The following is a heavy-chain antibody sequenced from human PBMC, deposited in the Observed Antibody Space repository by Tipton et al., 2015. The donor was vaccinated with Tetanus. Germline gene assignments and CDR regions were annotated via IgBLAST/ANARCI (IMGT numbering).Heavy chain of an antibody. Sequence: TLSLTCTVSGGSSRSGDYCWSWVRQLPGKGLEWIGYICFSGSAYYHPSLESRVSISQYTSENQFSLKLSSLTAADTAVYYCARQFVITLGGVIDFDGLDIWGQGTMVTVSS. D-gene: IGHD3-16*01. V-gene: IGHV4-31*03. J-gene: IGHJ3*02. CDR1: GGSSRSGDYC. CDR2: ICFSGSA. CDR3: ARQFVITLGGVIDFDGLDI.